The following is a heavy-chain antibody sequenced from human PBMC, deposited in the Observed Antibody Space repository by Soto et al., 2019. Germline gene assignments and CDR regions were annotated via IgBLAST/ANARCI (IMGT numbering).Heavy chain of an antibody. CDR3: ASGSNTAFDP. D-gene: IGHD6-13*01. CDR2: INAEGNT. Sequence: AQLVESGGGLVQPGGSLRLSCAASGFNFSPYWMHWVRQTPVKGLVWVSRINAEGNTIYADSVKGRFTISRDHAKNVFYLQMTSLRAEDTAVYFCASGSNTAFDPWGQGTLVTVSA. V-gene: IGHV3-74*01. J-gene: IGHJ5*02. CDR1: GFNFSPYW.